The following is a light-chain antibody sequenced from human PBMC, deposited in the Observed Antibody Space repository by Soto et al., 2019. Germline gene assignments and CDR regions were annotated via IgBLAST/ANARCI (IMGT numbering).Light chain of an antibody. CDR3: SSYTISSTLV. CDR2: DVS. Sequence: QSALTQTASVSGSPGQSITISCTGTSSDVGGYNYVSWYQQYPGKAPKLMIYDVSNRPSGVSNRFSGSKSGNTASLTISGLQAEDEAHYYCSSYTISSTLVFGGGTKVTVL. V-gene: IGLV2-14*01. CDR1: SSDVGGYNY. J-gene: IGLJ2*01.